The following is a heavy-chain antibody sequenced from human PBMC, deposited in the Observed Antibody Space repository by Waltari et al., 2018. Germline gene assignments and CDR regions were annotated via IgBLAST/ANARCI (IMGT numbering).Heavy chain of an antibody. CDR3: APDPMN. D-gene: IGHD3-22*01. CDR1: GFTFSNAR. V-gene: IGHV3-15*01. Sequence: EVQLVESGGGLVKPGGSLRLSCAASGFTFSNARMSWVRQAPGKGLGRVGRTKNKADGGKTGFATPVKDSFNTSRYDSKNTLYLQMTVLKCEGTAMCYCAPDPMNWGQGTLVTVSS. CDR2: TKNKADGGKT. J-gene: IGHJ4*02.